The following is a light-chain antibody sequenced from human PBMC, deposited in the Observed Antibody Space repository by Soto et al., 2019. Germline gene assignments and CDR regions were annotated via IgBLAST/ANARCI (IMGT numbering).Light chain of an antibody. CDR1: SSNIGGNS. CDR3: GSWDSSLGAYV. Sequence: QSVLTQPPSVSAAPGQKVTISCSGSSSNIGGNSVSWYQQLPGTAPKLLIYDDNKRPPGIPDRFSGSKSGTSATLGITGFXTGDEADYYCGSWDSSLGAYVFGTGTKVTVL. CDR2: DDN. V-gene: IGLV1-51*01. J-gene: IGLJ1*01.